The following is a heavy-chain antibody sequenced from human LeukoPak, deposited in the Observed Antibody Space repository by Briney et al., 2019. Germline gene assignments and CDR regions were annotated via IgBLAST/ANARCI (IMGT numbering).Heavy chain of an antibody. CDR3: ARGYCDILTGYYRYYFDY. CDR2: INPSGGST. J-gene: IGHJ4*02. CDR1: GYTFIDYW. D-gene: IGHD3-9*01. Sequence: ASVKVSCKASGYTFIDYWIHWVRQAPGQGLEWMGIINPSGGSTSYAQKFQGRVTMTRDTSTSTVYMELSSLRSEDTAVYYCARGYCDILTGYYRYYFDYWGQGTLVTVSS. V-gene: IGHV1-46*01.